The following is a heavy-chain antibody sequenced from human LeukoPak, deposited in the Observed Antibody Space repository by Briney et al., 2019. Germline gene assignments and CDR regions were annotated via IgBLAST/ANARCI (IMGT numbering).Heavy chain of an antibody. V-gene: IGHV1-8*03. CDR2: MSPKSGNA. D-gene: IGHD2-15*01. CDR1: GYSFSNSD. CDR3: ARGEGWIYSHEYFHP. Sequence: GASVKVSCKASGYSFSNSDINWVRQATGQGLEWMGWMSPKSGNAGYAHNFQGRLTFTRNTSITTAYMELSSLTSDDTAVYYCARGEGWIYSHEYFHPWGQGTVVTVSS. J-gene: IGHJ1*01.